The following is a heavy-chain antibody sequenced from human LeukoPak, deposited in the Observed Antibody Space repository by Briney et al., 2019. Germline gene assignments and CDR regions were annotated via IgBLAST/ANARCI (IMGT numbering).Heavy chain of an antibody. CDR2: ISGSGDST. V-gene: IGHV3-23*01. J-gene: IGHJ4*02. CDR3: AKGVKVPNY. Sequence: HPGGSLRLSCAASGFTFSNYAMRWVRQAPGKGLEWVSGISGSGDSTYYADSVKGRFTISRDNSNNTLYLHMNSLRAEDTAVYYCAKGVKVPNYWGQGTLVTVSS. CDR1: GFTFSNYA.